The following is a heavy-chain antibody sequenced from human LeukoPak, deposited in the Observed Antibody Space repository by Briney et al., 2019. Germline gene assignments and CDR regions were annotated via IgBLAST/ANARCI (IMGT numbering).Heavy chain of an antibody. CDR2: VYYTGST. J-gene: IGHJ4*02. D-gene: IGHD6-6*01. V-gene: IGHV4-59*08. Sequence: PSETLTLTCSVSGGSVSNYYWSWIRQPPGKGLEWIGYVYYTGSTNYNPSLKSRVTMFEDKPKNQFSLRLYSVTVADTAVYYCARHFADSSSSYLDYWCQGSVVTVSS. CDR1: GGSVSNYY. CDR3: ARHFADSSSSYLDY.